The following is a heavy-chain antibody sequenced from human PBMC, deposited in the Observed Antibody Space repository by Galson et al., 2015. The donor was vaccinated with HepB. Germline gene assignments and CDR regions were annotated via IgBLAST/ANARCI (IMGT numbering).Heavy chain of an antibody. CDR3: AKDKAYVWGSYLYPDWFDP. J-gene: IGHJ5*02. CDR2: ISSSGGFT. D-gene: IGHD3-16*02. Sequence: SLRLSCAASGFTFSSYSMSWVRQAPGKGLQWVSGISSSGGFTYYADSVKGRFTISRDNSKNTLYLQMNRLRAEDTAVYYCAKDKAYVWGSYLYPDWFDPWGQGTLVTFSS. CDR1: GFTFSSYS. V-gene: IGHV3-23*01.